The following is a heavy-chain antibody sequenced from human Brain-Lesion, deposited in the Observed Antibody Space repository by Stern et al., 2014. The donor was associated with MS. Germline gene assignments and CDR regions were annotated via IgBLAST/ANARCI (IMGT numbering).Heavy chain of an antibody. Sequence: QLVQSGPGLVKPSQTLSVTCTVSGDSISRDNYFWSWIRQAAGKRLEWIGRLHARGSTFYNPSLKSRVTISLDPSKPQFSLKLNSVTAEDTAVYYCARASAPLYSGNWFDSWGQGTLVSVSS. V-gene: IGHV4-61*02. CDR3: ARASAPLYSGNWFDS. J-gene: IGHJ5*01. CDR1: GDSISRDNYF. D-gene: IGHD5-18*01. CDR2: LHARGST.